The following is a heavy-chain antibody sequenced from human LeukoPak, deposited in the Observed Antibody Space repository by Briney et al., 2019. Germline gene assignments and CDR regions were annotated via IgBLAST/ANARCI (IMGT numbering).Heavy chain of an antibody. J-gene: IGHJ4*02. CDR2: ISGSGGST. CDR3: ARLTKTSGWYGGYYFDY. CDR1: GFTFSSYA. D-gene: IGHD6-19*01. V-gene: IGHV3-23*01. Sequence: GGSLRLSCAASGFTFSSYAMSWVRQAPGKGLEWVSAISGSGGSTYYADSVKGRFTISRDNSKNTLYPQMNSLRAEDTAAYYCARLTKTSGWYGGYYFDYWGQGTLVTVSS.